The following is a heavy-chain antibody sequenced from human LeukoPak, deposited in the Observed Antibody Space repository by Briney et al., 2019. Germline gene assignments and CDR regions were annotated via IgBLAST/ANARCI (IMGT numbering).Heavy chain of an antibody. CDR1: GXTFSSYG. V-gene: IGHV3-33*03. CDR2: IWDAGETN. J-gene: IGHJ4*02. D-gene: IGHD1-1*01. CDR3: AATSHDWYDHY. Sequence: PGRSLRLSCAASGXTFSSYGMHWVRQAPGKGLEWVAVIWDAGETNYYRDSVKGRFTISRDNSKNTQYLQMNSLTADATALYYCAATSHDWYDHYWGQGTLVTVSS.